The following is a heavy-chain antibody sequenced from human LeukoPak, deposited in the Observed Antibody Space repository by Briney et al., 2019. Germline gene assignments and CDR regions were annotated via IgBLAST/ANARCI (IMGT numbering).Heavy chain of an antibody. J-gene: IGHJ6*03. CDR1: GYTFTGYY. Sequence: ASVKVSCKASGYTFTGYYMHWVRRAPGQGLEWMGWINPNSGGTNYAQKFQGRVTMTRDTSISTAYMELSRLRSDDTAVYYCARNYDILTGYPDRYYYYYMDVWGKGTTVTISS. CDR3: ARNYDILTGYPDRYYYYYMDV. CDR2: INPNSGGT. D-gene: IGHD3-9*01. V-gene: IGHV1-2*02.